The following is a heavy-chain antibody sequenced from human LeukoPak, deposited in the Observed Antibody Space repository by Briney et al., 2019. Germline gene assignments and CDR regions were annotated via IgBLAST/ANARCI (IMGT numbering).Heavy chain of an antibody. Sequence: SETLSLTCTVSGGSISSYYWSWIRQPPGKGLEWIGNVYYSGSTNYNPSLKSRVTISVDTSKKQFSLKLSSVTAADTAVYYCARHVAFTGSYGSYYFDYWGQGTLVTVSS. D-gene: IGHD3-10*01. CDR2: VYYSGST. J-gene: IGHJ4*02. CDR3: ARHVAFTGSYGSYYFDY. CDR1: GGSISSYY. V-gene: IGHV4-59*08.